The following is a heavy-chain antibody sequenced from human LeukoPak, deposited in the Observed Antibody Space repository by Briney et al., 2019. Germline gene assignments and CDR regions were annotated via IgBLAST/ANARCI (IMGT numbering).Heavy chain of an antibody. Sequence: ASVKVSCKASGYTFTSYYMHWVRQAPGQGLEWMGIINPSGGSTSYAQKFQGRVTMTRDTSTSTVYMELSSLRSEDTAVYYCARDSYDGYNSYYLDYWGQGTLVTVSS. V-gene: IGHV1-46*01. D-gene: IGHD5-12*01. CDR1: GYTFTSYY. CDR2: INPSGGST. CDR3: ARDSYDGYNSYYLDY. J-gene: IGHJ4*02.